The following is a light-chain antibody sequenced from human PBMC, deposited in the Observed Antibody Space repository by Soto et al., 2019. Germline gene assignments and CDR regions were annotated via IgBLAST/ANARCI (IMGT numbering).Light chain of an antibody. V-gene: IGKV3-20*01. J-gene: IGKJ5*01. CDR2: DAS. CDR1: QSFRGL. Sequence: EVVLTQSPVTLSLSPGERATLSCRASQSFRGLLAWYQQKPGQAPRLLIYDASYRATGIPDKFSGSGSGTDFTLTIDGLEPEDFAVYYCQQYGYSPITFGQGTRLEIK. CDR3: QQYGYSPIT.